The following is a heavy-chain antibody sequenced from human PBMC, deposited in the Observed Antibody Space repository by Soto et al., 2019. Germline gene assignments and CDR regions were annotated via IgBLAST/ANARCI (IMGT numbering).Heavy chain of an antibody. V-gene: IGHV1-2*04. Sequence: GASVKVSCKASGYTFTGYYMPWVRQAPGQGLEWMGWINPNSGGTNYAQKFQGWVTMTRDTSISTAYMELSRLRSDDTAVYYCARCFSSWYYYYGMDVWGQGTTVTVSS. CDR3: ARCFSSWYYYYGMDV. CDR1: GYTFTGYY. J-gene: IGHJ6*02. CDR2: INPNSGGT. D-gene: IGHD6-13*01.